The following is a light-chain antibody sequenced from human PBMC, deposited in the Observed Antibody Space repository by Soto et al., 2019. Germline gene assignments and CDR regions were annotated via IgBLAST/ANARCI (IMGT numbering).Light chain of an antibody. CDR1: HGVSSSY. CDR3: QRYGRSVWT. CDR2: GAS. V-gene: IGKV3-20*01. J-gene: IGKJ1*01. Sequence: VLTQSPVTLSLSPGERATLSCRASHGVSSSYLAWYQQKPTQPPRLVIYGASRRAAGIPDRFSGSGSGTDFTLTISRLEPEDFAVYYCQRYGRSVWTVGQGTKVDIK.